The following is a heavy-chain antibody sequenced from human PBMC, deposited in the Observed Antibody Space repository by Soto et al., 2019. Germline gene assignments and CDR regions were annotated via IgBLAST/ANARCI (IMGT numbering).Heavy chain of an antibody. V-gene: IGHV1-8*01. J-gene: IGHJ5*02. CDR2: LNPGSGDT. D-gene: IGHD3-16*01. CDR1: GYTFTNYD. Sequence: QVQLVQSGAEIRKAGASVRVSCKASGYTFTNYDVNWVRQVPGQGLEWMGWLNPGSGDTGYAQKCQGRVTMTRNTSIGTAYMELSSLRSGDTAIYYCARMASFGTLNWFYPWGQGTLVTVSS. CDR3: ARMASFGTLNWFYP.